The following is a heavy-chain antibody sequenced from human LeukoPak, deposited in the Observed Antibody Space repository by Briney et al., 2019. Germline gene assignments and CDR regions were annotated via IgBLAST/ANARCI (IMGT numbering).Heavy chain of an antibody. Sequence: PGGSLRLSCAASGFTFSSYAISWVRQAPGKGLEWVSAISGSGGSTYYADSVKGRFTISRDNSKNTLYLQMNSLRAEDTAVYYCAKDRYCSSTSCSCHDYWGQRTMVTVSS. CDR1: GFTFSSYA. CDR3: AKDRYCSSTSCSCHDY. D-gene: IGHD2-2*01. CDR2: ISGSGGST. V-gene: IGHV3-23*01. J-gene: IGHJ4*02.